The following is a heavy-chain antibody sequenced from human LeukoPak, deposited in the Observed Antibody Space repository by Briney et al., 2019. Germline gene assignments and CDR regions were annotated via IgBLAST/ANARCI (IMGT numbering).Heavy chain of an antibody. J-gene: IGHJ6*02. Sequence: GGSLRLSCAASGFTFSSYEMNWVRQAPGKGLEWVSYISSSGSTIYYADSVKGRFTISRDNAKNSLYLQMNSLRAEDTAVYYCAKKDTAMVLYYDGMDVWDQGTTVTVSS. CDR2: ISSSGSTI. CDR3: AKKDTAMVLYYDGMDV. V-gene: IGHV3-48*03. CDR1: GFTFSSYE. D-gene: IGHD5-18*01.